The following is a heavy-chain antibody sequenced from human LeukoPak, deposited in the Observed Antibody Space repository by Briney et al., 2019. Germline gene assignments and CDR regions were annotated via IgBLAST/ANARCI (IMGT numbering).Heavy chain of an antibody. D-gene: IGHD1-26*01. Sequence: SVKVSCKASGGTFSSYAISWVRQAPGQGLEWMGRIIPIFGTANYAQKFQGRVTITTDECTSTAYMELSSLRSEDTAVYYCASTPQGSGEELFDYWGQGTLVTVSS. CDR3: ASTPQGSGEELFDY. V-gene: IGHV1-69*05. CDR2: IIPIFGTA. J-gene: IGHJ4*02. CDR1: GGTFSSYA.